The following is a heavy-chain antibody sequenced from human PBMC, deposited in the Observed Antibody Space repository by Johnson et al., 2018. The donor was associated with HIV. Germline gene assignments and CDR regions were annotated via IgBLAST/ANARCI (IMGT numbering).Heavy chain of an antibody. CDR2: IRYDGSRK. J-gene: IGHJ3*02. CDR1: GFTFSTYA. CDR3: ATECYGSGTYGAFDI. Sequence: QVQVVESGGGVVQPGGSLRLSCAASGFTFSTYAMHWVRQAPGKGLEWVAFIRYDGSRKHYADSVKGRFTISRDTSKNTMYLQMNSLRAEDTAVYYCATECYGSGTYGAFDIWGQGTKVTVSS. V-gene: IGHV3-30*02. D-gene: IGHD3-10*01.